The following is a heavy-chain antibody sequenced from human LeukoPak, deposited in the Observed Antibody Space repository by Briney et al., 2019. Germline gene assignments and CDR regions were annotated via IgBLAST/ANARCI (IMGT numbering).Heavy chain of an antibody. Sequence: KTGGSLRLSCAASGFTFSSYSMNWVRQAPGKGLEWVSSISSSSSYIYYADSVKGRFTISRDNAKNSLYLQMNSLRAEDTAMYYCARGRVWSGYYRGPYYFDYWGQGTLVTVSS. J-gene: IGHJ4*02. CDR3: ARGRVWSGYYRGPYYFDY. CDR1: GFTFSSYS. CDR2: ISSSSSYI. V-gene: IGHV3-21*01. D-gene: IGHD3-3*01.